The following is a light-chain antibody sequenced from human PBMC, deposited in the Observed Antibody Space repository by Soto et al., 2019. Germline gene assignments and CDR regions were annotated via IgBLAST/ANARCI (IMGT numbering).Light chain of an antibody. V-gene: IGKV3-20*01. CDR2: GAS. CDR1: QSVSSSF. J-gene: IGKJ1*01. CDR3: QQYGSSPWT. Sequence: EIVLTQSPGTLSLSPGERATLSCRASQSVSSSFLAWYQQQPGQAPRLLIYGASSRATGIPDRFSGSGSGTDFTLTISGLEPEDFAVYYCQQYGSSPWTFGQGTKVEIK.